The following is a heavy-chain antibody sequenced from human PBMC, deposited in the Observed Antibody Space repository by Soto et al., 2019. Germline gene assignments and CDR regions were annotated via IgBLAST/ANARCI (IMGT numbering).Heavy chain of an antibody. CDR1: GGSIGSYY. CDR3: ARDRGRGYSYGTNWFDP. V-gene: IGHV4-59*01. J-gene: IGHJ5*02. D-gene: IGHD5-18*01. Sequence: PSETLSLTCTVSGGSIGSYYWSWIRQPPGKGLEWIGYIYYSGSTNYNPSLKSRVTISVDTSKNQFSLKLSSVTAADTAVYYCARDRGRGYSYGTNWFDPWGQGTLVTVS. CDR2: IYYSGST.